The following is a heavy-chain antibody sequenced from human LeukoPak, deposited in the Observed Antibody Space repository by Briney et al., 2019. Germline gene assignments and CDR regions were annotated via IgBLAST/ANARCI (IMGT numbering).Heavy chain of an antibody. CDR1: GFTFSSYA. J-gene: IGHJ6*02. CDR2: INSNGGST. D-gene: IGHD6-13*01. V-gene: IGHV3-64*01. CDR3: ARDRIAAAGGHYGMDV. Sequence: GGSLRLSCAASGFTFSSYAMHWVRQAPGKGLEYVSAINSNGGSTYYANSVKGRFTISRDNSKNTLYLQMGSLRAEDMAVYYCARDRIAAAGGHYGMDVWGQGTTVTVSS.